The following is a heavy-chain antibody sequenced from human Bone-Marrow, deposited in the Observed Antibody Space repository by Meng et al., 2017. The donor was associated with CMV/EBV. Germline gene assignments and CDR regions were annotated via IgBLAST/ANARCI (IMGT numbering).Heavy chain of an antibody. CDR3: ARVLGSSWYGDWCWFDP. Sequence: SETLSLTCTVSGYSISSGYYWGWIRQPPGKGLEWIGSIYHSGSTYYNPSLRSRVTISVDTSKNQFSLKLSSVTAADTAVYYCARVLGSSWYGDWCWFDPWGQGTVVTVSS. CDR2: IYHSGST. CDR1: GYSISSGYY. D-gene: IGHD6-13*01. J-gene: IGHJ5*02. V-gene: IGHV4-38-2*02.